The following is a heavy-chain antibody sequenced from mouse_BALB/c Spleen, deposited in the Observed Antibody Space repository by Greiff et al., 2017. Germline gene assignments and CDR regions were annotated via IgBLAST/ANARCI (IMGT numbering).Heavy chain of an antibody. D-gene: IGHD2-4*01. CDR1: GFTFSSYT. J-gene: IGHJ4*01. V-gene: IGHV5-12-2*01. CDR3: ARGMITTYAMDY. Sequence: EVNLVESGGGLVQPGGSLKLSCAASGFTFSSYTMSWVRQTPEKRLEWVAYISNGGGSTYYPDTVKGRFTISRDNAKNTLYLQMSSLKSEDTAMYYCARGMITTYAMDYWGQGTSVTVSS. CDR2: ISNGGGST.